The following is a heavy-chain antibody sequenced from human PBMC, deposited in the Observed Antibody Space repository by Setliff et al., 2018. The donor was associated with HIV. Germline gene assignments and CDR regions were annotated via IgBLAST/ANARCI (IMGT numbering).Heavy chain of an antibody. CDR2: INHRGST. J-gene: IGHJ3*02. Sequence: SETLSLTCAVYGGSFSGYYWSWIRQPPGKGLEWIGEINHRGSTNYNPSLKSRVTISVDTSKNQFSLKLSSVTAADTAVYYCATDSGSHDAFDIWGQGTMVTVSS. CDR3: ATDSGSHDAFDI. CDR1: GGSFSGYY. D-gene: IGHD1-26*01. V-gene: IGHV4-34*01.